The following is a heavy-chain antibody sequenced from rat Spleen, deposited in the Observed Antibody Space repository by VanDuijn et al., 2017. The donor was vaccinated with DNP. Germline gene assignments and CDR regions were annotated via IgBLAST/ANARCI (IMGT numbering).Heavy chain of an antibody. CDR2: ISTGGGTT. V-gene: IGHV5-27*01. CDR3: TTENIDY. J-gene: IGHJ2*01. CDR1: GFTFSNFY. Sequence: EVQLVESGGGLVQPGRSLKLSCAASGFTFSNFYMAWVRQAPTKALEWVAFISTGGGTTYYRDSVKGRFTISRDNGKNTLYLQMDSLRSEDTATYYCTTENIDYWGQGVMVIVSS.